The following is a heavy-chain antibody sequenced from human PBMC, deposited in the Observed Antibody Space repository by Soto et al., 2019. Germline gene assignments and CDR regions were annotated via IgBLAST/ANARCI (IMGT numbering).Heavy chain of an antibody. D-gene: IGHD3-22*01. CDR1: GLTFSDHY. CDR2: IRTRANSDTT. J-gene: IGHJ4*02. V-gene: IGHV3-72*01. Sequence: GSLRLSCVASGLTFSDHYMDWVRQAPGKGMEWVGRIRTRANSDTTEYAASVKGRFTISRDDSENSLYLQMNSLKTEDTPVYHCAKVGGDSGGYSLLDIWAQGTLVTVSS. CDR3: AKVGGDSGGYSLLDI.